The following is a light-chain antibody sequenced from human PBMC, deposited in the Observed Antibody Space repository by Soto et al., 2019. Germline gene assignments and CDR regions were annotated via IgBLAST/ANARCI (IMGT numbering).Light chain of an antibody. CDR2: AAS. CDR3: QQSHRAPLT. Sequence: QMTQSPSSLFASVGDRVTITCRASQSISSHLNWYQQKVGQTPRLLIYAASTLQSEVPPRFSGSVFGTDVTLAISGLQREDFATYYCQQSHRAPLTFGGGTKIQI. CDR1: QSISSH. V-gene: IGKV1-39*01. J-gene: IGKJ4*01.